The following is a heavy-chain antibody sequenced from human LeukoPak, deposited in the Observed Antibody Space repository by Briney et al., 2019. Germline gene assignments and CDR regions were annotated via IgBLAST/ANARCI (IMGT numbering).Heavy chain of an antibody. D-gene: IGHD2-2*01. CDR1: GYTFTSYG. CDR3: ARDLLRQPLYYGMDV. Sequence: GSVKVSCKASGYTFTSYGISWVRQAPGQGLEWMGWISAYNGNTNYAQKLQGRVTMTTDTSTSTAYMELRSLRSDDTAVYYCARDLLRQPLYYGMDVWGQGTTVTVSS. V-gene: IGHV1-18*01. J-gene: IGHJ6*02. CDR2: ISAYNGNT.